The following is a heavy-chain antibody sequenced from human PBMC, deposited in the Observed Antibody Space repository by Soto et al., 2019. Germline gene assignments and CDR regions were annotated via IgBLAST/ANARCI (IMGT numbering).Heavy chain of an antibody. Sequence: GGSLRLSCAASGFTFSSYAMHWVRQAPGKGLEWVAVISYDGSNKYYADTVKGRFTISRDKSKNTLYLQMNSLRAEVTSVYYCARGRGYTAMVTFDYWGQGTLVTVSS. CDR1: GFTFSSYA. D-gene: IGHD5-18*01. J-gene: IGHJ4*02. CDR2: ISYDGSNK. V-gene: IGHV3-30-3*01. CDR3: ARGRGYTAMVTFDY.